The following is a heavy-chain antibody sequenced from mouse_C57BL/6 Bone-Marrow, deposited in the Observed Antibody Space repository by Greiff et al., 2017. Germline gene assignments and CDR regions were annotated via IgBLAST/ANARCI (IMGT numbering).Heavy chain of an antibody. CDR2: IWSGGST. CDR3: ARDELARGVVYFDY. J-gene: IGHJ2*01. CDR1: GFSLTSYG. Sequence: VKLMESGPGLVQPSQSLSITCTASGFSLTSYGVHWVRQSPGKGLEWLGVIWSGGSTDYNAAFISRLSTSKDNSKSQVFFKMSSLQADDTAIDYSARDELARGVVYFDYGGEGPALTV. D-gene: IGHD1-1*01. V-gene: IGHV2-2*01.